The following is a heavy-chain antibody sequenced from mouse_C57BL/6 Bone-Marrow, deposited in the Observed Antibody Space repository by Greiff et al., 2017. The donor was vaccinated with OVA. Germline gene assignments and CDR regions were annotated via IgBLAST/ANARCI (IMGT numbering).Heavy chain of an antibody. CDR3: ARRAYYYGSSYFDY. CDR1: GYTFTSYW. CDR2: IDPSDSYT. J-gene: IGHJ2*01. Sequence: QVQLQQPGAELVKPGASVKLSCKASGYTFTSYWMQWVKQRPGQGLEWIGEIDPSDSYTNYNQKFKGKATLTVDTSSSTAYMQLSSLTSEDSAVYYCARRAYYYGSSYFDYWGQGTTLTVSS. D-gene: IGHD1-1*01. V-gene: IGHV1-50*01.